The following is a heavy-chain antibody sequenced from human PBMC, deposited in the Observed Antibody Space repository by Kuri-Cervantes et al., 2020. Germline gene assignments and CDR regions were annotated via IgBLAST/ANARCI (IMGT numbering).Heavy chain of an antibody. J-gene: IGHJ4*02. CDR1: GFTFSSYA. CDR3: ARGWPGGGLDY. CDR2: IWYDGSNK. V-gene: IGHV3-33*08. Sequence: GGSLRLSCAASGFTFSSYAMHWVRQAPGKGPEWVAVIWYDGSNKYYADSVKGRFTISRDNSKNTLYLHMNSLRAEDTAVYYCARGWPGGGLDYWGQGTLVTVSS. D-gene: IGHD3-16*01.